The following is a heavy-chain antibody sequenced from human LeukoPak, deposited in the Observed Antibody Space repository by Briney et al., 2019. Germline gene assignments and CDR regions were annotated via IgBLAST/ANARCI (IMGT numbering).Heavy chain of an antibody. CDR2: ISSTGNTI. J-gene: IGHJ4*02. CDR3: AKDPYRASSGLVDY. CDR1: GFTFSSYE. D-gene: IGHD5-12*01. Sequence: GGSLRLSCAASGFTFSSYEMTWVRQAPGKGLEWVSYISSTGNTIYYADSVKGRFTFSRDNAKNSLYLQMNSLRAEDTAVYYCAKDPYRASSGLVDYWGQGTLVTVSS. V-gene: IGHV3-48*03.